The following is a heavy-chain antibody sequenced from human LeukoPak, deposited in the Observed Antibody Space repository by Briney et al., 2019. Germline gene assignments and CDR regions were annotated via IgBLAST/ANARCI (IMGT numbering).Heavy chain of an antibody. Sequence: ASVKVSCKASGYTFTSYGISWVRQAPGQGLEWMGWISAYNGNTNYAQKLQGRVTMTTDTSTSTAYMELSSLRSEDTAVYYCASIAAAGSPKTDWGQGTLVTVSS. CDR3: ASIAAAGSPKTD. D-gene: IGHD6-13*01. J-gene: IGHJ4*02. CDR1: GYTFTSYG. V-gene: IGHV1-18*01. CDR2: ISAYNGNT.